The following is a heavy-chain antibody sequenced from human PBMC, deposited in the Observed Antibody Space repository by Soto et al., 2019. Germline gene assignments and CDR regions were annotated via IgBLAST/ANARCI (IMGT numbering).Heavy chain of an antibody. CDR1: GGTFSSYA. V-gene: IGHV1-69*13. CDR3: AREEGFSSSFYYYED. Sequence: GASVKVSCKASGGTFSSYAISWVRQAPGQGLEWMGGIIPIFGTANYAQKFQGRVTITADESTSTAYMELRSLTSEDTAVFYCAREEGFSSSFYYYEDWGQGPMVTFSS. CDR2: IIPIFGTA. J-gene: IGHJ4*02. D-gene: IGHD6-19*01.